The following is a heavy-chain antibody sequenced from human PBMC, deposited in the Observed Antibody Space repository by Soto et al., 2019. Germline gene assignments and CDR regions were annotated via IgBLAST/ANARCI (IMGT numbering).Heavy chain of an antibody. CDR3: ARHWKGYYDSSGYRYYGMEV. CDR1: GYSFTSYW. D-gene: IGHD3-22*01. J-gene: IGHJ6*04. Sequence: GESLKISCKGSGYSFTSYWIGWVRQMPGKGLEWMGIIYPGDSDTRYSPSFQGQVTISADKSISTAYLQWSSLKASDTAMYYCARHWKGYYDSSGYRYYGMEVWGRGTRVTISS. V-gene: IGHV5-51*01. CDR2: IYPGDSDT.